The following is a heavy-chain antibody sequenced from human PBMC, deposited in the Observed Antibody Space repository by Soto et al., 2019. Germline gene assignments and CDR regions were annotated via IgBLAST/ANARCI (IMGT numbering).Heavy chain of an antibody. V-gene: IGHV3-15*07. J-gene: IGHJ6*02. CDR2: IKTRDEGETT. CDR1: GFSVSNAW. D-gene: IGHD2-15*01. CDR3: TTGSVEGF. Sequence: EVQLVDSGGGLVKPGGSLRLSCEASGFSVSNAWMNWVRQAPGKGLEWVGRIKTRDEGETTNYAAPVKGRFTISRDDSKNTLYLPMNSLKTEYTAVYYCTTGSVEGFWGQGTTVTVSS.